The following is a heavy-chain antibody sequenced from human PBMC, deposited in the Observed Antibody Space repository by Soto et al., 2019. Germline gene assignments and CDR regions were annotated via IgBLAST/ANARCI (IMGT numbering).Heavy chain of an antibody. Sequence: GESLRPSSAASGFTFRSYAMSWVRQAPGKGLEWVSAISGSGGSTYYADSVKGRFTISRDNSKNTLYLQMNSLRAEDTAVYYCAKARKSIVVVPAAITYWGHGT. CDR1: GFTFRSYA. V-gene: IGHV3-23*01. CDR3: AKARKSIVVVPAAITY. D-gene: IGHD2-2*01. J-gene: IGHJ4*01. CDR2: ISGSGGST.